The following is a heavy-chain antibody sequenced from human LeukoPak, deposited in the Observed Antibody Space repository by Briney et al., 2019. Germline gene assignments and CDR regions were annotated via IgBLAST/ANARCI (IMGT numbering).Heavy chain of an antibody. CDR2: IYYSGST. D-gene: IGHD3-10*01. CDR1: GGSISSSNYY. Sequence: ETLSLTCTVSGGSISSSNYYWGWIRQPPGKGLECIGSIYYSGSTYYNPSLRSRVTISVDTSKNQFSLKLTSVTAADTAEYYCAKTRITVVRGIMGAFDMWGQGTMVSVSS. CDR3: AKTRITVVRGIMGAFDM. V-gene: IGHV4-39*01. J-gene: IGHJ3*02.